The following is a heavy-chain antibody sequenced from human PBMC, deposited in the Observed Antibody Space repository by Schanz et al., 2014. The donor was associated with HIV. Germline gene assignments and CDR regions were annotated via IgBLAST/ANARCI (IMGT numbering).Heavy chain of an antibody. CDR2: INTNGGGT. CDR1: GYSFTSNF. Sequence: QVQLVQSGAEVKKPGSSVKVSCKASGYSFTSNFIHWVRQAPGQGLQWMGVINTNGGGTSDTLQGRVIITRDTSTRTVYMYLSNLRFEDSAVYYCAREGGQYKHYGMDVWGQGTTVTVSS. J-gene: IGHJ6*02. CDR3: AREGGQYKHYGMDV. D-gene: IGHD1-20*01. V-gene: IGHV1-46*01.